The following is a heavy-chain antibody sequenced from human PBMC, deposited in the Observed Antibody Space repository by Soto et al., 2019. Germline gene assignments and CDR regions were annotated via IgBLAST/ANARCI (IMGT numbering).Heavy chain of an antibody. Sequence: QVQLVESGGGLVKPGGSLRLSCAASGFTFSDYYMSWIRQAPGKGLEWVSYISSSGSTIYYADSVKGRFTISRDNAKNSLYLQMNSLRAEDTAVYYCARDRKLLRFGTTVTTDKFDPWGQGTLVTVSS. D-gene: IGHD4-17*01. CDR2: ISSSGSTI. CDR3: ARDRKLLRFGTTVTTDKFDP. J-gene: IGHJ5*02. CDR1: GFTFSDYY. V-gene: IGHV3-11*01.